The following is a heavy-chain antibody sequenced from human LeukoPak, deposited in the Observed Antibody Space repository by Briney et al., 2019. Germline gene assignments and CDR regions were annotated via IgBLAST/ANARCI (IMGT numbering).Heavy chain of an antibody. Sequence: GGSLRLSCAASGFTFSSYSMNWVRQAPGKGLEWVSSISGSSSYIYYADSVKGRFTISRDNAKNSLYLQMNSLRAEDTAVYYCARGGMATPYDYWGQGTLVTVSS. CDR3: ARGGMATPYDY. D-gene: IGHD5-24*01. CDR2: ISGSSSYI. V-gene: IGHV3-21*01. J-gene: IGHJ4*02. CDR1: GFTFSSYS.